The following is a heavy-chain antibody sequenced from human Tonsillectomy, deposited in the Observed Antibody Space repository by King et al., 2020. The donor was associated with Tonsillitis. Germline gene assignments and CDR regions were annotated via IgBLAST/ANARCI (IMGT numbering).Heavy chain of an antibody. CDR2: ISSSGTYM. CDR1: GFKFSDYN. V-gene: IGHV3-21*01. CDR3: ARDGWMAATGGDFDY. Sequence: VQLVESGGGLVKPGGSLRLSCAASGFKFSDYNMNWVRQAPGKGLEWVSSISSSGTYMFYADSVKGRFTFSRDNAKNSLYLQMNGLRAGDTAVYYCARDGWMAATGGDFDYWGQGILVTVSA. D-gene: IGHD1-26*01. J-gene: IGHJ4*02.